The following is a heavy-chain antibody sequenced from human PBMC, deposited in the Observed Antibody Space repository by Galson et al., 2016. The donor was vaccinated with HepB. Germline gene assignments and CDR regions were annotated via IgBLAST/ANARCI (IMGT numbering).Heavy chain of an antibody. V-gene: IGHV2-5*02. CDR2: ICWDDDK. CDR1: GFSLSTGGVG. CDR3: ARQQLVQEREPGVDY. D-gene: IGHD6-13*01. Sequence: PALVKPTQTLTLTCTCSGFSLSTGGVGVGWIRQPPGKALEWLALICWDDDKRYSPSLKSRLTITKDTSKNQVVLTMTNIDPVDTATYYCARQQLVQEREPGVDYWGQGTLVTVSS. J-gene: IGHJ4*02.